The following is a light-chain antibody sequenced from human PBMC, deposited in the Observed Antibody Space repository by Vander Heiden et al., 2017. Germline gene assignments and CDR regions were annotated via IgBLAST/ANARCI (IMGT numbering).Light chain of an antibody. V-gene: IGKV3-11*01. J-gene: IGKJ2*01. CDR2: DAS. CDR1: QSVSSY. CDR3: QQRSNWPPRGT. Sequence: EIVLTQYPATLSLSPGETATISCRASQSVSSYLAWYQQKPGQAPRLLIYDASNRATGIPARFSGSGSGTDFTLTISSLEPEDFAVYYCQQRSNWPPRGTFGQGTKLEIK.